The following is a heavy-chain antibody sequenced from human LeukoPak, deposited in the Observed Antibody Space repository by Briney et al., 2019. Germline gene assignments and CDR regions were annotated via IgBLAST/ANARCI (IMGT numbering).Heavy chain of an antibody. Sequence: SQTLSLTCDISGDSVSSDNVAWNWIRQSPSRGLEWLGRTYYRSQWLQQYGVSVKGRVTINPDTTKNQICLQLSSVSPDDTAIYYCARWIHATGRLDYWGQGTLVTVSS. CDR2: TYYRSQWLQ. J-gene: IGHJ4*02. V-gene: IGHV6-1*01. CDR1: GDSVSSDNVA. D-gene: IGHD1-14*01. CDR3: ARWIHATGRLDY.